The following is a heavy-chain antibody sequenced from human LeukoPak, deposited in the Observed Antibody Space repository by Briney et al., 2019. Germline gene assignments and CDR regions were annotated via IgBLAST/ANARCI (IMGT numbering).Heavy chain of an antibody. CDR1: GGSISSGGYY. Sequence: PSQTLSLTCTVSGGSISSGGYYWSWIRQPPGKGLEWIGYIYHSGSTYYNPSLKSRVTISVDTSKNQFSLKLSSVTAADAAVYYCARWTSGLGNFDYWGQGTLVTVSS. J-gene: IGHJ4*02. D-gene: IGHD7-27*01. V-gene: IGHV4-30-2*01. CDR2: IYHSGST. CDR3: ARWTSGLGNFDY.